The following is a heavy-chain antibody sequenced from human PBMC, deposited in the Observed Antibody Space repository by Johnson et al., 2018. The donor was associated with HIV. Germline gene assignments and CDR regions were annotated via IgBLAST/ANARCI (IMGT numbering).Heavy chain of an antibody. V-gene: IGHV3-30*03. CDR1: GFTFSSYG. CDR3: ARVQVAMATIGYAFDM. J-gene: IGHJ3*02. CDR2: ISYDGSNK. D-gene: IGHD5-12*01. Sequence: QVQLVESGGGVVQPGGSLTLSCAASGFTFSSYGMHWVRQAPGKGLEWVAVISYDGSNKYYAGSVKGRFTISRDNSKTTLYLQMNSLRAEDTAVYYCARVQVAMATIGYAFDMWGQGTMVTVSS.